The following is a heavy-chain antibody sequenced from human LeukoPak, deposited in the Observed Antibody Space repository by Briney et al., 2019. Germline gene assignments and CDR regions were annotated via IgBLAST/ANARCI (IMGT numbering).Heavy chain of an antibody. CDR3: ARDPAPSSSWYWVSGGYWFDP. CDR1: GFTFSRYS. D-gene: IGHD6-13*01. V-gene: IGHV3-21*01. CDR2: ISSSSSYI. Sequence: PGGSLRLSCAVSGFTFSRYSMNWVRRAPGKGLQWVPSISSSSSYIYYADSVKGRFTISRDNAKNSLYLQMNSLRAEDTAVYYCARDPAPSSSWYWVSGGYWFDPWGQGTLVTVSS. J-gene: IGHJ5*02.